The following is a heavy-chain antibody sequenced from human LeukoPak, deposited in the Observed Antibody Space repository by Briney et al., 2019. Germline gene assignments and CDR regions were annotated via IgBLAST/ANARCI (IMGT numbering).Heavy chain of an antibody. Sequence: SETLSLTCAVSGYSISSSNWWGWIRQPPGKGLEWIGYIYYSGSTYYNPSLKSRVTMSVDTSKNQFSLKLSSVTAVDTAAYYCARRRGAARHGGFDYWGQGTLVTVSS. J-gene: IGHJ4*02. CDR2: IYYSGST. D-gene: IGHD6-6*01. CDR3: ARRRGAARHGGFDY. CDR1: GYSISSSNW. V-gene: IGHV4-28*01.